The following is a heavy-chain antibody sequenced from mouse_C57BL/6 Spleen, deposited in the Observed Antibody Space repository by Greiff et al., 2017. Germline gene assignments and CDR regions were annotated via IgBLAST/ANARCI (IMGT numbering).Heavy chain of an antibody. CDR1: GYTFTSYG. J-gene: IGHJ4*01. V-gene: IGHV5-6*01. Sequence: VQLQQSGADLVKPGASLKLSCAASGYTFTSYGMSWVRQTPGKSLEWVATISSGGSYTYYPDSLKGRFTISRDNAKNTLYLQMGSLKSEDTAMYYCARHEGGYYEDYAMDYWGQGTSVTVSS. D-gene: IGHD2-3*01. CDR3: ARHEGGYYEDYAMDY. CDR2: ISSGGSYT.